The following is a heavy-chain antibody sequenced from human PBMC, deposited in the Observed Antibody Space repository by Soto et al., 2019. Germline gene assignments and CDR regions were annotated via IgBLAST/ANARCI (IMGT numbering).Heavy chain of an antibody. CDR2: IWYDGSNK. CDR3: ARDFSIEGKFIRYFQH. V-gene: IGHV3-33*01. Sequence: GGSLRLSCVASGFTFSSYGMHWVRQAPGKGLEWVAVIWYDGSNKYYADFVKGRFTISRDNSKNTLYLQINSLRAEDTAVYYCARDFSIEGKFIRYFQHWGQGTLVTVSS. D-gene: IGHD3-3*02. CDR1: GFTFSSYG. J-gene: IGHJ1*01.